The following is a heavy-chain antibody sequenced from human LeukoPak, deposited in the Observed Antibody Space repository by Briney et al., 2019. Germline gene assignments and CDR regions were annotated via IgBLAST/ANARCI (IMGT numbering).Heavy chain of an antibody. CDR1: GYTFTSYG. D-gene: IGHD2-15*01. CDR3: AKISARYCSGGSCYFDY. V-gene: IGHV1-18*01. Sequence: ASVKVSCKASGYTFTSYGISWVRQAPGQGLEWMGWISAYSGNTNYAQKLQGRVTMTTDTSTSTAYMELRSLRSDDTAVYYCAKISARYCSGGSCYFDYWGQGTLVTVSS. CDR2: ISAYSGNT. J-gene: IGHJ4*02.